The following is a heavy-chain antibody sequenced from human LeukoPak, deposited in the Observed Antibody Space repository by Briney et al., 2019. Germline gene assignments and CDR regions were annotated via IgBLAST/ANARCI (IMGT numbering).Heavy chain of an antibody. J-gene: IGHJ3*01. D-gene: IGHD1-1*01. CDR3: AKDDHATTGPFDF. V-gene: IGHV3-9*01. Sequence: PGRSLRLSCAASGFTFDDYAMPWVRQAPGKGLEWVSSISWNSGDTDYADSVKGRFTISRDNAKNALYLQMNSLRAEDTALYYYAKDDHATTGPFDFWGQGTRVTVSS. CDR1: GFTFDDYA. CDR2: ISWNSGDT.